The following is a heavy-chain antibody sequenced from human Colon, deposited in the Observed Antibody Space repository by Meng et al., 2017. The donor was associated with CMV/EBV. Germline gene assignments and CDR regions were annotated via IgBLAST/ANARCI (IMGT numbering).Heavy chain of an antibody. Sequence: LTVDGYAVSWERKARGGGGEWISGIRSNSGNTEYVDAVEDRLSITRDDSKNTLYLHMKSLRPEDTAIYYCAIRLGTGIAVAGSLGYWGQGTLVTVSS. D-gene: IGHD6-19*01. CDR1: LTVDGYA. CDR3: AIRLGTGIAVAGSLGY. V-gene: IGHV3-23*01. J-gene: IGHJ4*02. CDR2: IRSNSGNT.